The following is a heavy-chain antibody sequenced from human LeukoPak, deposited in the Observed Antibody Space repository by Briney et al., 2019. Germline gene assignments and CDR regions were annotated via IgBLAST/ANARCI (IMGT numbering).Heavy chain of an antibody. CDR3: AGGSYDFWSGYSDY. D-gene: IGHD3-3*01. J-gene: IGHJ4*02. Sequence: KPSETLSLTCTVSGGSMSTYFWSWVRQPPGKGLEWIGYIYSSGSTNYNPSLKSRVTISVDTSKNQFSLKLSSVTAADTAVYYCAGGSYDFWSGYSDYWGQGTLATVSS. V-gene: IGHV4-59*08. CDR1: GGSMSTYF. CDR2: IYSSGST.